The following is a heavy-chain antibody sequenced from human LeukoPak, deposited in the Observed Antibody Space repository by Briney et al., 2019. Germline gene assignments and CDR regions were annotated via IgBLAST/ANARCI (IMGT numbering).Heavy chain of an antibody. Sequence: SETPSLTCAVYGGSFSGYYWSWIPQPPGKGLEWIGEINHSGSTNYNPSLKSRVTISVDTSKNQFSLKLSSVTAADTAVYYCARRLDGSGWYDDYWGQGTLVTVSS. V-gene: IGHV4-34*01. CDR3: ARRLDGSGWYDDY. CDR1: GGSFSGYY. D-gene: IGHD6-19*01. CDR2: INHSGST. J-gene: IGHJ4*02.